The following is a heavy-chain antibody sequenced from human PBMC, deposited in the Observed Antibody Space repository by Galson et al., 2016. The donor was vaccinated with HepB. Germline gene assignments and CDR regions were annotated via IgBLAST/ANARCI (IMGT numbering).Heavy chain of an antibody. J-gene: IGHJ6*02. CDR3: AIPSEPYYYGMDV. V-gene: IGHV5-51*03. CDR2: IYPGDSDT. Sequence: QSGAEVTKPGESLKISCKGSGYSFTSYWIGWVRQMPGKGLEWMGIIYPGDSDTRYGPSFQGQVTISADKSISTAYLQWSSLKASDTAMYYCAIPSEPYYYGMDVWGQGTTVTVSS. CDR1: GYSFTSYW.